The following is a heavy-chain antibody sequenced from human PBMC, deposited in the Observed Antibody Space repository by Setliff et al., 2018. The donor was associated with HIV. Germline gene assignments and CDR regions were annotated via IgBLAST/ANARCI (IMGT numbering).Heavy chain of an antibody. V-gene: IGHV1-69*10. CDR2: ILPMVSLP. CDR1: GGSFSDYS. D-gene: IGHD1-1*01. CDR3: ARGQLKPTGYYFDS. Sequence: GASVKVSCKASGGSFSDYSISWVRLAPGQGFEWMGGILPMVSLPNFAQRVLGRLTITANRSTTTAYMELSSLTSEDTAVYYCARGQLKPTGYYFDSWGLGTLVTVSS. J-gene: IGHJ4*02.